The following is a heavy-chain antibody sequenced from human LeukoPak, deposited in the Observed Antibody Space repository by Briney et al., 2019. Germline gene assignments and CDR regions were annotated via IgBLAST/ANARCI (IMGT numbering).Heavy chain of an antibody. Sequence: GKSLRLSCAASGFTFSGYPIHWVRQAPGKGLEGVAVISYDASNKYYADSVKGRFTISRDNSKNTLYLQMNSLRAEDTAVYYCARDEGYCSRTSCYRASKGMDVWGQGTAVIVSS. CDR3: ARDEGYCSRTSCYRASKGMDV. V-gene: IGHV3-30-3*01. J-gene: IGHJ6*02. D-gene: IGHD2-2*01. CDR1: GFTFSGYP. CDR2: ISYDASNK.